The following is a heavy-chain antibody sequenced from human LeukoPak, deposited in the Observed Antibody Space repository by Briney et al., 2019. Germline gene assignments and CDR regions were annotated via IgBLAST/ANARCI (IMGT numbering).Heavy chain of an antibody. D-gene: IGHD3-16*01. V-gene: IGHV4-31*03. CDR3: ARDGGGDAFDI. CDR1: GGSISSGGYY. J-gene: IGHJ3*02. Sequence: SETLSLTCTVSGGSISSGGYYWSWIRLHPGKGLEWIGYIYYSGSTYYNPSLKSRVTISVDTSKNQFSLKLSSVTAADTAVYYCARDGGGDAFDIWGQGTMVTVSS. CDR2: IYYSGST.